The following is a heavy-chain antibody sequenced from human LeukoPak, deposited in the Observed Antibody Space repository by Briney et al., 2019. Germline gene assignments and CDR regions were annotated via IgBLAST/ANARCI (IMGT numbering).Heavy chain of an antibody. Sequence: GGSLRLSCAASGFTFSTYDMNWVRQAPGKGLEWVSVIYDGGFKDYTDSVKGRFTISRDNSKSTLYLQMNTLRAEDTAVYYCARVMGRLVRTWYFDLWGRGTLVTVSS. D-gene: IGHD3-9*01. J-gene: IGHJ2*01. V-gene: IGHV3-66*01. CDR3: ARVMGRLVRTWYFDL. CDR2: IYDGGFK. CDR1: GFTFSTYD.